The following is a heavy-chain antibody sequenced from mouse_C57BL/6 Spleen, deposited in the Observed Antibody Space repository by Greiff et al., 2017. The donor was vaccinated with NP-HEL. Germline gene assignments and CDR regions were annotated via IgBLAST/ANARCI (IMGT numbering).Heavy chain of an antibody. D-gene: IGHD3-3*01. V-gene: IGHV5-17*01. Sequence: EVKLVESGGGLVKPGGSLKLSCAASGFTFSDYGMHWVRQAPEKGLEWVAYISSGSSTIYYADTVKGRFTISRDNATNTLFLQMTSLRSEDTAMYYSARGDFLPYPSFDYWGQGTTLTVAS. J-gene: IGHJ2*01. CDR3: ARGDFLPYPSFDY. CDR1: GFTFSDYG. CDR2: ISSGSSTI.